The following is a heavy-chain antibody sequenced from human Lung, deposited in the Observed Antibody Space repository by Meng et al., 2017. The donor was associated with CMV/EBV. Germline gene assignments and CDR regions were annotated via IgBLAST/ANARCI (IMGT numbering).Heavy chain of an antibody. CDR1: GFSLSTSEVG. J-gene: IGHJ4*02. V-gene: IGHV2-5*02. CDR3: AHRHRLRDFDY. Sequence: ITLKESRPTLVKPTQNLTLTSTFSGFSLSTSEVGVGWIRQPPGKALEWLALIYWDDDKRYSPSLKNRLTITKDTSKNQVVLTLTNIDPVDTATYYCAHRHRLRDFDYWGQGTLVTVSS. CDR2: IYWDDDK. D-gene: IGHD4-17*01.